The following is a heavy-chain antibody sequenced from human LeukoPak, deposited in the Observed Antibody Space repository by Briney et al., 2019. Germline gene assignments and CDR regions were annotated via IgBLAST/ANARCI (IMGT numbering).Heavy chain of an antibody. CDR1: GFTVSSNY. Sequence: GGSLRLSCAASGFTVSSNYMSWVRQAPGKGLEWVSVIYSGRSTYYADSVKGRFTISRDNSKNTLYLQMNSLRAEDTAVYYCAKCLLTVADAFDIWGQGTMVTVSS. J-gene: IGHJ3*02. CDR2: IYSGRST. CDR3: AKCLLTVADAFDI. D-gene: IGHD4-23*01. V-gene: IGHV3-66*01.